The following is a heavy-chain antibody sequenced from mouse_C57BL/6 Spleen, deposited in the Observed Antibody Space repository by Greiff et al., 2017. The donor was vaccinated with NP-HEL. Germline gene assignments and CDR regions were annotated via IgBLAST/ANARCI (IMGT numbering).Heavy chain of an antibody. CDR3: AGWDGDYEEAMDY. D-gene: IGHD2-13*01. CDR2: IYPRSGNT. V-gene: IGHV1-81*01. Sequence: QVQLQQSGAELARPGASVKLSCKASGYTFTSYGISWVQQRTGQGLEWIGEIYPRSGNTYYNEKFKGKATLTVDKSSSTAYMELRSLTSNDSAVYFWAGWDGDYEEAMDYWGQGTSVTVSS. CDR1: GYTFTSYG. J-gene: IGHJ4*01.